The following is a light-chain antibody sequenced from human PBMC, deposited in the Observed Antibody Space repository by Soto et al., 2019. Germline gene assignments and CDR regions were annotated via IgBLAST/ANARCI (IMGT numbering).Light chain of an antibody. J-gene: IGKJ1*01. CDR3: QHYNDWPRTWT. CDR2: GAS. Sequence: EIVMTQSPATLSVSPGERATLSCRASQRDSSKLAWYQQKPGQAPRVLIYGASTRATGIPARFSGSGSGTEFAITISSLRSEDVGVYYCQHYNDWPRTWTFGQGTRVEIK. V-gene: IGKV3-15*01. CDR1: QRDSSK.